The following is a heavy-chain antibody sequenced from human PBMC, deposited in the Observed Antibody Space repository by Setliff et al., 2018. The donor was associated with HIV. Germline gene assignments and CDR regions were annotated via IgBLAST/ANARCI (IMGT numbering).Heavy chain of an antibody. D-gene: IGHD3-22*01. V-gene: IGHV1-69*13. CDR1: GGTFSSYA. CDR2: VIPIFGST. Sequence: ASVKVSCKASGGTFSSYAINWVRQAPGQGLEWMGGVIPIFGSTTYAQKFQDRVTITADESKDTVEMELSSLTSEDTAVYYCARDDHYYDMGSILSDWFFDLWDRGTLVTVSS. J-gene: IGHJ2*01. CDR3: ARDDHYYDMGSILSDWFFDL.